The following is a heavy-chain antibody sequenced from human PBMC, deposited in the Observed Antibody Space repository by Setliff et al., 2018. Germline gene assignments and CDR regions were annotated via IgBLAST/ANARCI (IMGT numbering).Heavy chain of an antibody. D-gene: IGHD3-10*01. CDR1: GGSVGSDFSY. Sequence: SETLSLTCTVSGGSVGSDFSYWTWIRQSAGRGLEWIGHFHTGGATDYNLSLKSRVTISLDSSKNQFSLRLSSVTAADAAVYFCARESATIGEFPLYYFDKWGQGIPVTVSS. CDR2: FHTGGAT. J-gene: IGHJ4*02. CDR3: ARESATIGEFPLYYFDK. V-gene: IGHV4-61*09.